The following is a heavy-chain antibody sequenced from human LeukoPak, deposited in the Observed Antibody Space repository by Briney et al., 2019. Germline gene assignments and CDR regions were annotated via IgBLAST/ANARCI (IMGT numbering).Heavy chain of an antibody. J-gene: IGHJ4*02. CDR2: ISGSGGST. CDR1: GFPFSSHA. Sequence: GGALELSFAASGFPFSSHAMNWGRQAPGKGPEWVSTISGSGGSTYYADSVKGRFTISRDNSKNTLYLQVNSLRAEDTAVYYCAKVRDGYKHTPDYWGQGTLVTVSS. CDR3: AKVRDGYKHTPDY. V-gene: IGHV3-23*01. D-gene: IGHD5-24*01.